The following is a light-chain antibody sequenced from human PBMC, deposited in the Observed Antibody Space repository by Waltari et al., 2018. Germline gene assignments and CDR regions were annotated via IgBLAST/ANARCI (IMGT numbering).Light chain of an antibody. CDR3: SSFSSSSIRYV. CDR2: EVS. V-gene: IGLV2-14*01. J-gene: IGLJ1*01. Sequence: QSALTQPASVSGSPGQSITISCTGTSSDVGGYNRVSWYQHHPGRAPNFMIYEVSNRPSGVSDRFSGSKSGNTASLTISGLQAEDEADYYCSSFSSSSIRYVFGIGTKVTVL. CDR1: SSDVGGYNR.